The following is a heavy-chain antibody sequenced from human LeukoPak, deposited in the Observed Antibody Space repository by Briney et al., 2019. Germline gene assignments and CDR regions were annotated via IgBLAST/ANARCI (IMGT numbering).Heavy chain of an antibody. CDR3: ARVGGLYCGGDCYRFDY. J-gene: IGHJ4*02. D-gene: IGHD2-21*02. CDR1: GYTFTSYY. V-gene: IGHV1-46*01. CDR2: INPSGGST. Sequence: ASVKVSCEASGYTFTSYYMHWVRQAPGQGLEWMGIINPSGGSTSYAQKFQGRVTMTRDTSTSTVYMELSSLRSEDTAVYYCARVGGLYCGGDCYRFDYWGQGTLVTVSS.